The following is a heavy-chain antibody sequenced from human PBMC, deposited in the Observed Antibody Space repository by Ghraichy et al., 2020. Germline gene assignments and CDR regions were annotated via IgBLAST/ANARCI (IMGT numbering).Heavy chain of an antibody. CDR2: ITTKSGNT. J-gene: IGHJ5*02. Sequence: ASVKVSCKASGYSFITYGITWVRQAPGQGLERMGWITTKSGNTQYAQKFQGRVTMTTETSADTAYMELRSLRFDDTAVYYCARGINWLDPWGQGTLVTVSS. CDR3: ARGINWLDP. V-gene: IGHV1-18*01. CDR1: GYSFITYG.